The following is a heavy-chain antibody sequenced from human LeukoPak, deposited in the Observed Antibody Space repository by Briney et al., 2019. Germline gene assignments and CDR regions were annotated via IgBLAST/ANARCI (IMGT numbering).Heavy chain of an antibody. CDR2: IYYSGST. J-gene: IGHJ6*03. CDR3: ARGVVVVPAAMPAVGYYYYYMDV. V-gene: IGHV4-39*07. Sequence: PSETLSLTCTVSGGSISSSSYYWGWIRQPPGKGLEWIGSIYYSGSTYYNPSLKSRVTISVDTSKNQFSLKLSSVTAADTAVYYCARGVVVVPAAMPAVGYYYYYMDVWGKGTTVTVSS. D-gene: IGHD2-2*01. CDR1: GGSISSSSYY.